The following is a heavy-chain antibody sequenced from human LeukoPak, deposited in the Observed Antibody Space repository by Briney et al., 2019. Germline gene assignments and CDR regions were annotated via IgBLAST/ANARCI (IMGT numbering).Heavy chain of an antibody. J-gene: IGHJ3*02. Sequence: ASVKVSCKASGYTFTNYYMHWVRQAPGQGLEWMGWINPNSGGTNYAQKFQGRVTMTRDTSISTAYMELSRLRSDDTAVYYCARDLGSSSWYDGDAFDIWGQGTMVTVSS. V-gene: IGHV1-2*02. CDR3: ARDLGSSSWYDGDAFDI. CDR1: GYTFTNYY. D-gene: IGHD6-13*01. CDR2: INPNSGGT.